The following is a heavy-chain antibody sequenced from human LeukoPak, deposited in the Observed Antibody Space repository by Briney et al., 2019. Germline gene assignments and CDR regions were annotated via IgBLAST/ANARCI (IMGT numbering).Heavy chain of an antibody. Sequence: PSETLSLTCTVSGGSSGGSISESNYYWGWIRQPPGKGLEWIGSIYYSGSTYYNPSLKSRVTISVDTSKNQFSLKLSSVTVADTAVYYCARGTYTMTTDAFDIWGQGTMVTVSS. J-gene: IGHJ3*02. CDR3: ARGTYTMTTDAFDI. V-gene: IGHV4-39*07. CDR2: IYYSGST. CDR1: GGSSGGSISESNYY. D-gene: IGHD2-2*02.